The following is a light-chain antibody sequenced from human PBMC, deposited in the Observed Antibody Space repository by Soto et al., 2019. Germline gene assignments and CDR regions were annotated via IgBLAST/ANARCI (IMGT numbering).Light chain of an antibody. CDR3: QQYNSYPWT. Sequence: DIQMTQSPSALSASVGDTVTITCRASQSISRLLAWYQQKPGKAPKLLIHAASSLESGVPSRFSGSGSGTELTLTISSLQPEDFATYYCQQYNSYPWTFGQGTKVDIK. CDR2: AAS. J-gene: IGKJ1*01. V-gene: IGKV1-5*01. CDR1: QSISRL.